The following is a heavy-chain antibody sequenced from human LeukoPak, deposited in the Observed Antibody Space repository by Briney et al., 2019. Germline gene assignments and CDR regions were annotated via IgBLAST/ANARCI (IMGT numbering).Heavy chain of an antibody. D-gene: IGHD6-6*01. Sequence: SETLSLTCAVYGGSFSGYYWSWVRQPPGKGLEWIGEINHSRSTNYNPSLKSRVTISVDTSKNQFSLKLSSVTAPDTAVYYCASASIAARANWFDPWGQGTLVTVSS. CDR3: ASASIAARANWFDP. CDR2: INHSRST. J-gene: IGHJ5*02. CDR1: GGSFSGYY. V-gene: IGHV4-34*01.